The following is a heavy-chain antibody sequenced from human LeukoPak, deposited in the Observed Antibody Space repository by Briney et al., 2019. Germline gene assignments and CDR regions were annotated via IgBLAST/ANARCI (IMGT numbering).Heavy chain of an antibody. CDR1: GYTFTGYY. Sequence: GASVKVSCKASGYTFTGYYLHWVRQAPGQGLEWMGWINPDSGGTNFAQKFQGRVTMTRDTSTSTAYMELRSLGSDETAVYYCARVDLLTGYYFFDYWGQGTLVTVSS. V-gene: IGHV1-2*02. CDR3: ARVDLLTGYYFFDY. D-gene: IGHD3-9*01. CDR2: INPDSGGT. J-gene: IGHJ4*02.